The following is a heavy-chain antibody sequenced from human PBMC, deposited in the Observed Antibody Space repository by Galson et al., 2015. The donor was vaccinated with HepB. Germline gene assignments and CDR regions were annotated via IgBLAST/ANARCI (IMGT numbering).Heavy chain of an antibody. D-gene: IGHD6-13*01. CDR1: GFTFSNYA. J-gene: IGHJ4*02. CDR2: ISGSDGDT. Sequence: SLRLSCAASGFTFSNYAMTWVRQAPGKGLEWVSGISGSDGDTYYADSVKGRFIISRDNSRNTVYLQMNTLRAEDTAVYYCAKSRSAIAAAATNYWGQGTLVTVSS. CDR3: AKSRSAIAAAATNY. V-gene: IGHV3-23*01.